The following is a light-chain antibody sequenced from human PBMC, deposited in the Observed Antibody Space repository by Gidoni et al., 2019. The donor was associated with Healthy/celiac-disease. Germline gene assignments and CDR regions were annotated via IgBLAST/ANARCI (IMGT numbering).Light chain of an antibody. CDR2: AAS. CDR1: QSVSSY. Sequence: EIVLTQSPATLSLSPGERATLSCRASQSVSSYLAWYQQTPGQAPRLLIYAASNRATGIPARFSRSGSGTDFTLTISSLEPEDFAVYYCQQRSNWPPLTFGGGTKVEIK. V-gene: IGKV3-11*01. CDR3: QQRSNWPPLT. J-gene: IGKJ4*01.